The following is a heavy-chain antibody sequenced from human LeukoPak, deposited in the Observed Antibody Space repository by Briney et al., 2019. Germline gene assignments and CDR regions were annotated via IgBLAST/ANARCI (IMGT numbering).Heavy chain of an antibody. V-gene: IGHV3-15*01. J-gene: IGHJ4*02. Sequence: GGSLRLSCAASGFTFSNAWMSWVRQAPGKGLEWVGRIKSKTDGGTTDCAAPVKGRFTISRDDSKNTLYLQMNSLKTEDTAVYYCTTDLKRSWNVLRFLEWLSPFDYWGQGTLVTVSS. CDR2: IKSKTDGGTT. D-gene: IGHD3-3*01. CDR1: GFTFSNAW. CDR3: TTDLKRSWNVLRFLEWLSPFDY.